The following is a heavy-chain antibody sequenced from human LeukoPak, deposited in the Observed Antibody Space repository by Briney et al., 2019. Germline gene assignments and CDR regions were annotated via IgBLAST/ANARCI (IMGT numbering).Heavy chain of an antibody. V-gene: IGHV1-2*03. J-gene: IGHJ4*02. Sequence: LGASVKVSCKASGYTFTGYYMHWVRQAPGQGLEWMGWINPNSGGTNHAQKFQGRVTMTRDTSISTAYMELSRLRSDDTAVYYCARPLYYGSGSQYYFDYWGQGTLVTVSS. CDR3: ARPLYYGSGSQYYFDY. CDR2: INPNSGGT. CDR1: GYTFTGYY. D-gene: IGHD3-10*01.